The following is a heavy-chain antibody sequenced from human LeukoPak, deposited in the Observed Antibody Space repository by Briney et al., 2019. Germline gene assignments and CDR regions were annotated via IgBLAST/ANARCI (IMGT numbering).Heavy chain of an antibody. D-gene: IGHD6-13*01. CDR1: GASISNGDYY. Sequence: SQTLSLTCTVSGASISNGDYYWSWLRQPPGKGLEWIGYISYSVSTYYNPSLKSPLTISVDTSKNQFSLKLSSVTATDTAVYYCARSTAAGTYYFDYWGQGTLVTVSS. CDR2: ISYSVST. V-gene: IGHV4-30-4*08. CDR3: ARSTAAGTYYFDY. J-gene: IGHJ4*02.